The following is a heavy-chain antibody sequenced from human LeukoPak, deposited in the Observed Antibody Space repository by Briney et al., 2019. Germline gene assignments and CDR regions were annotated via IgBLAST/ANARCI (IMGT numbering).Heavy chain of an antibody. CDR1: GFTFSSYS. CDR3: ARRGSYFDY. D-gene: IGHD1-26*01. CDR2: ISSSSSYI. J-gene: IGHJ4*02. V-gene: IGHV3-21*01. Sequence: GGSLTLPCAASGFTFSSYSMNWVRQAPGKGLEWVSSISSSSSYIYYADSVKGRFTISRDNAKNSLYLQMNSLRAEDTAVYYCARRGSYFDYWGQGNLVTVSS.